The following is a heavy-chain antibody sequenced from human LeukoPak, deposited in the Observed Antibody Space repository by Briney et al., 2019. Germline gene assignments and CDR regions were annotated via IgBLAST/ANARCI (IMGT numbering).Heavy chain of an antibody. V-gene: IGHV3-23*01. Sequence: GSLRLSCAAAGFPFKSYAMSWVREAPGKGLEWGASITDSGESKFYADSVKGGFTISRENSKNTLFLQMNSLRAEDTALFYCAKGRDSSGRSSDSWGQGTLVTVSS. CDR3: AKGRDSSGRSSDS. J-gene: IGHJ4*02. D-gene: IGHD3-22*01. CDR1: GFPFKSYA. CDR2: ITDSGESK.